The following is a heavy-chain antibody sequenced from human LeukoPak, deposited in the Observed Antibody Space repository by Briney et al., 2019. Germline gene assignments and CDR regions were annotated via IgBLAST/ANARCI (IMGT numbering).Heavy chain of an antibody. CDR1: TFTVSTNY. J-gene: IGHJ4*02. CDR3: AKGSSIAAHFLIY. D-gene: IGHD6-6*01. Sequence: PGGSLRLSCAASTFTVSTNYMTWVRQAPGKGLEWVSMIYSGGSPYYADSVKGRFTISRDNSRNTLYLQMNSLRAEDTAVYYCAKGSSIAAHFLIYWGQGTLVTVSS. CDR2: IYSGGSP. V-gene: IGHV3-66*01.